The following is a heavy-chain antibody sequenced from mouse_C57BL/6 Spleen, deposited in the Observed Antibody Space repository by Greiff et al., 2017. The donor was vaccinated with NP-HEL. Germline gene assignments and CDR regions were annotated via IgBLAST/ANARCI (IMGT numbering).Heavy chain of an antibody. Sequence: EVQVVESGGGLVKPGGSLKLSCAASGFTFSDYGMHWVRQAPEKGLEWVAYISSGSSTIYYADTVKGRFTISRDNAKNTLFLQMTSLRSEDTAMYYCARVYDGYYSYAMDYWGQGTSVTVSS. V-gene: IGHV5-17*01. J-gene: IGHJ4*01. D-gene: IGHD2-3*01. CDR1: GFTFSDYG. CDR3: ARVYDGYYSYAMDY. CDR2: ISSGSSTI.